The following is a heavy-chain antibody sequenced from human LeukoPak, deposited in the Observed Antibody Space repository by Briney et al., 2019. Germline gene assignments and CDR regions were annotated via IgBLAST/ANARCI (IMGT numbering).Heavy chain of an antibody. CDR3: AKEGRTVTTFVGYLDY. V-gene: IGHV3-30*02. CDR1: ALTYSSYG. CDR2: IRYGGSSK. J-gene: IGHJ4*02. Sequence: PGGSLRLSCAASALTYSSYGMHCARQSPCKGLEWVAFIRYGGSSKYYADSVKGRFTISRDNSKNTLYLQMNSLRAEDTAVYYCAKEGRTVTTFVGYLDYWGQGALVTVSS. D-gene: IGHD4-17*01.